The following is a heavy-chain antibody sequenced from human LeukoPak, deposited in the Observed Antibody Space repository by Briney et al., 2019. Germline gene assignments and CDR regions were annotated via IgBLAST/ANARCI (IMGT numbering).Heavy chain of an antibody. CDR1: GFTFSNYA. CDR3: AKRSTAIVLTSYSDL. V-gene: IGHV3-23*01. CDR2: ISAIGNSQ. J-gene: IGHJ4*02. D-gene: IGHD1-26*01. Sequence: GGSLRLSCAASGFTFSNYAMSWVRQAPGKGLEWVSVISAIGNSQYYADSVKGRFTISRDNSKKTVDLQMNSLRVDDTVVYYCAKRSTAIVLTSYSDLWGQGTLVTVSS.